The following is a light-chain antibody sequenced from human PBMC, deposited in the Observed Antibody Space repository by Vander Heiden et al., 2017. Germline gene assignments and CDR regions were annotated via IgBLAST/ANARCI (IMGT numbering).Light chain of an antibody. CDR2: CND. V-gene: IGLV1-44*01. CDR1: GSNIRSNT. Sequence: QSVLAQPPSASGAPGQRVTISCSGSGSNIRSNTVNWYQQLPGTAPKLLIYCNDRRPSGVPDRVSGSKSGTSASLAIRGLQSEDEADYYCAAWDDSLNGVVFGGGTKLTVL. CDR3: AAWDDSLNGVV. J-gene: IGLJ2*01.